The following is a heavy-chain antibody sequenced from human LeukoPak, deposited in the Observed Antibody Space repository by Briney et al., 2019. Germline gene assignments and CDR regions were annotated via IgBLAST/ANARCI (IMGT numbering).Heavy chain of an antibody. CDR2: ISAYNGNT. D-gene: IGHD3-22*01. CDR1: GYTFISYG. V-gene: IGHV1-18*01. CDR3: ARDDRSGYYDD. Sequence: ASVKVSCKASGYTFISYGISWMRQAPGQGLEWMGWISAYNGNTNNAQKFQGRVTVTTDTSTSTAYMELRSLRSDDTAVYYCARDDRSGYYDDWGQVTLVTVSS. J-gene: IGHJ4*02.